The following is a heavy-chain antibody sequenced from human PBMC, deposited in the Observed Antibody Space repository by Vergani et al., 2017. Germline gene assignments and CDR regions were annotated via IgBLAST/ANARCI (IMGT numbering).Heavy chain of an antibody. J-gene: IGHJ6*02. Sequence: QVQLVESGGGVVQPGGSLRLSCAASGFTFSSYGMHWVRQAPGKGLEWVAFIRYDGSNKYYADSVKSRFTISRDNSKNTLYLQMNSLRAEDTAVYYCAKGMQQLVFDYYYYGMDVWGQGTTVTVSS. V-gene: IGHV3-30*02. CDR1: GFTFSSYG. CDR2: IRYDGSNK. D-gene: IGHD6-13*01. CDR3: AKGMQQLVFDYYYYGMDV.